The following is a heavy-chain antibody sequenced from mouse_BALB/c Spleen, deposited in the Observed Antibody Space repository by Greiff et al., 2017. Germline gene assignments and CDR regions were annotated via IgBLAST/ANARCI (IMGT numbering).Heavy chain of an antibody. D-gene: IGHD2-4*01. J-gene: IGHJ4*01. CDR3: ARDYDYDDYAMDY. Sequence: VQVVESGPGLVAPSQSLSITCTVSGFSLTSYGVHWVRQPPGKGLEWLGVIWAGGSTNYNSALMSRLSISKDNSKSQVFLKMNSLQTDDTAMYYCARDYDYDDYAMDYWGQGTSVTVSS. CDR1: GFSLTSYG. V-gene: IGHV2-9*02. CDR2: IWAGGST.